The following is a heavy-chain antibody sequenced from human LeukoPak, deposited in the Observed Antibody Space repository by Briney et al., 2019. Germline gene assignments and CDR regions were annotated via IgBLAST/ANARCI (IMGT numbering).Heavy chain of an antibody. CDR2: IWYDGSNK. V-gene: IGHV3-33*08. J-gene: IGHJ4*02. CDR1: GFTFSSYG. Sequence: GGSLRLSCAASGFTFSSYGMHWVRQAPGKGLEWVAVIWYDGSNKYYADSVKGRFTISRDNSKNTLYLQMNSLRAKDTAVYYCAREGRDGYNFDYWGQGTLVTVSS. D-gene: IGHD5-24*01. CDR3: AREGRDGYNFDY.